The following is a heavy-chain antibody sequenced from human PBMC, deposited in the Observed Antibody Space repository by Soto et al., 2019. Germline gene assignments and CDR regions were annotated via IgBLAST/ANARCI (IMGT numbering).Heavy chain of an antibody. Sequence: AASVKVSCKASGYTFTSYYMHWVRQAPGQGLEWMGIINPSGGSTSYAQKFQGRVTMTRDTSTSTVYMELSSLRSEDTAVYYCARDTHNTYYDFWSGYKYYYYGMDVWGQGTTVTVSS. V-gene: IGHV1-46*01. CDR3: ARDTHNTYYDFWSGYKYYYYGMDV. CDR1: GYTFTSYY. CDR2: INPSGGST. D-gene: IGHD3-3*01. J-gene: IGHJ6*02.